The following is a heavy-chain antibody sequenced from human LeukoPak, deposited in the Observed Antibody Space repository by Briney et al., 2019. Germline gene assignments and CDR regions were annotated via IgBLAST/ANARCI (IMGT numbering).Heavy chain of an antibody. D-gene: IGHD1-26*01. CDR1: GGSISSSSYY. CDR3: ARHRSGSYWEYFQH. V-gene: IGHV4-39*01. Sequence: SETLSLTCTVSGGSISSSSYYWGWIRQPPGKGLEWIGSISYGGNTYYNPSLKSRVTISVDTSKNQFSLQLTSVTAAAPALYSGARHRSGSYWEYFQHWGQGTLVTASS. CDR2: ISYGGNT. J-gene: IGHJ1*01.